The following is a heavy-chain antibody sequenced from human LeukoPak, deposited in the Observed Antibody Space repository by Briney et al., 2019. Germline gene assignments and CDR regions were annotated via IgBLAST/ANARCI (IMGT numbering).Heavy chain of an antibody. D-gene: IGHD4-17*01. J-gene: IGHJ4*02. CDR1: GFTFGDYA. Sequence: GGSLRLSCTASGFTFGDYAMSWFRQAPGKGLEWVGFIRSKAYGGTTEYAASVKVRFTISRYDSKSIAYLQMNSLKTEDTAVYYCTRSDRYGDYPDYWGQGTLVTVSS. CDR2: IRSKAYGGTT. CDR3: TRSDRYGDYPDY. V-gene: IGHV3-49*03.